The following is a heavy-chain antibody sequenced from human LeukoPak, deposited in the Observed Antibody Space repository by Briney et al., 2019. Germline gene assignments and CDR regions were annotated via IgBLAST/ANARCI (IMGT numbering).Heavy chain of an antibody. Sequence: PSETLSLTCTVSGGSISSYYWSWIRQPPGKGLEWIGYIYYSGSTNYNPSLKSRVTISVDTSKNQFSLKLSSVTAADTAVYYCAGAMCSGGSCYSGPFDPWGQGTLVTVSS. CDR3: AGAMCSGGSCYSGPFDP. CDR2: IYYSGST. CDR1: GGSISSYY. J-gene: IGHJ5*02. D-gene: IGHD2-15*01. V-gene: IGHV4-59*01.